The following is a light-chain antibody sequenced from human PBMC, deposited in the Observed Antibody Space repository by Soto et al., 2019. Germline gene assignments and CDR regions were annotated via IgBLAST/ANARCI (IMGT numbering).Light chain of an antibody. V-gene: IGKV3-11*01. CDR3: QQRSNWLLT. CDR2: DAS. J-gene: IGKJ4*01. Sequence: EIVLTQSPATLFLSPGERATLSCRASQSVSSYLAWYQQKPGQAPRLLIYDASNRATGIPARFSGSGSGTDFTLTISGLEPEDFAVYYCQQRSNWLLTFGGGTKVEIK. CDR1: QSVSSY.